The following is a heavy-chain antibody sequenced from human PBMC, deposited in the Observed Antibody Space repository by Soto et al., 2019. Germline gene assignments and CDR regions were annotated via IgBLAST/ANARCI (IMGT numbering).Heavy chain of an antibody. J-gene: IGHJ6*02. CDR1: GFTFSSYG. Sequence: GGSLRLSCAASGFTFSSYGMHWVRQAPGKGLEWVAVIWYDGSNKYYADSVKGRFTISRDNSKNTLYLQMNSLRAEDTAVYYCARDSYDFWSGYQRGYGMDVWGQGTTVTVSS. CDR3: ARDSYDFWSGYQRGYGMDV. D-gene: IGHD3-3*01. CDR2: IWYDGSNK. V-gene: IGHV3-33*01.